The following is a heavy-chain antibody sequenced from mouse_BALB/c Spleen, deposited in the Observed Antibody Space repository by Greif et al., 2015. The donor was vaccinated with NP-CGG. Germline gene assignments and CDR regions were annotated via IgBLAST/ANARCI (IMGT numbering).Heavy chain of an antibody. CDR2: INPSTGYT. D-gene: IGHD2-10*02. Sequence: VQLQESGAELAKPGASVKMSCKASGYTFTSYWMHWVKQRPGQGLEWIGYINPSTGYTEYNQKFKAKATLTADKSSSTAYMQLSSLTSEDSAVYYCARREYGNPFAYWGQGTLVTVSA. V-gene: IGHV1-7*01. CDR1: GYTFTSYW. CDR3: ARREYGNPFAY. J-gene: IGHJ3*01.